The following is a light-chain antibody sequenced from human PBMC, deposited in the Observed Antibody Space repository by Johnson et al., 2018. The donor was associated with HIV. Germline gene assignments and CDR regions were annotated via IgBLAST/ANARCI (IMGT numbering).Light chain of an antibody. J-gene: IGLJ1*01. CDR1: SSNIGNNY. CDR2: DNN. Sequence: QSVLTQPPSVSAAPGQKVTISCSGSSSNIGNNYVSWYQQLPGRAPKLLIYDNNKRPSGIPGRFSGSKSGTSATLGITGLQTGDEADYYCGTWDSSLSSYVFGIGTKVTVL. CDR3: GTWDSSLSSYV. V-gene: IGLV1-51*01.